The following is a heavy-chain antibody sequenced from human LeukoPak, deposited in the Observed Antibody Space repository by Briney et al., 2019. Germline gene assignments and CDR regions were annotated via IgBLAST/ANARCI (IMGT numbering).Heavy chain of an antibody. V-gene: IGHV3-23*01. D-gene: IGHD3-10*01. CDR1: GFTFSSYS. CDR3: AKDHSPGNY. J-gene: IGHJ4*02. Sequence: PGGSLRLSCAASGFTFSSYSMNWVRQAPGKGLEWVSATSGSGGSTYYADSVKGRFTISRDNSKNTLYLQMNSLRAEDTAVYYCAKDHSPGNYWGQGALVTVSS. CDR2: TSGSGGST.